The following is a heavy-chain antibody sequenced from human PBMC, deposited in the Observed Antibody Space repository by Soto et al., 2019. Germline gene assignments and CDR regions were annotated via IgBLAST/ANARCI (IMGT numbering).Heavy chain of an antibody. Sequence: GESLRLSCATSGFTFSNTWMSRIRQAPGKGLEWVGRIKSKSRGGTADYAAPVKGRFTISRDDSKNTLYLYMNNLKTEDTAVYYCTTDCPWVTPAYWGQGALVTVSS. D-gene: IGHD2-21*02. J-gene: IGHJ4*02. CDR1: GFTFSNTW. V-gene: IGHV3-15*01. CDR3: TTDCPWVTPAY. CDR2: IKSKSRGGTA.